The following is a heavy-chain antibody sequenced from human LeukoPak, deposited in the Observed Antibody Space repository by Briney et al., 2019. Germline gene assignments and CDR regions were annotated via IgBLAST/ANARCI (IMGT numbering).Heavy chain of an antibody. CDR1: GFTFSSYW. J-gene: IGHJ4*01. V-gene: IGHV3-7*01. CDR3: ARDPSSHXYDSSXYSYFDY. CDR2: IKQDGSEK. D-gene: IGHD3-22*01. Sequence: GSLRLSCAASGFTFSSYWMSWVRQAPGKGLEWVANIKQDGSEKYYVDSVKGRFTISRDNSKNTLYLQMNSLRAEDTAVYYCARDPSSHXYDSSXYSYFDYWGXGTXVXVSS.